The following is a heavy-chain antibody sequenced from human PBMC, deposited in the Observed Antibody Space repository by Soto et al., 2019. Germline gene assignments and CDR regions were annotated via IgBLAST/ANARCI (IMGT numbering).Heavy chain of an antibody. CDR2: IYYSGST. J-gene: IGHJ4*02. Sequence: PSETLSLTCTVSGGSISSYYWGWIRQPPGKGLEWIGYIYYSGSTNYNPSLKSRVTISVDTSKNQFSLKLSSVTAADTAVYYCARDKGGGSSGYYDPYYFDHWGQGTLVTVSS. V-gene: IGHV4-59*01. CDR3: ARDKGGGSSGYYDPYYFDH. CDR1: GGSISSYY. D-gene: IGHD3-22*01.